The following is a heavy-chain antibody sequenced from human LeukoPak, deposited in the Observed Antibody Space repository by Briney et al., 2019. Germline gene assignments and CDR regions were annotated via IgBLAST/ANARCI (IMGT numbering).Heavy chain of an antibody. V-gene: IGHV3-23*01. Sequence: PGGSLRLSCAASGFTFSSYAMGWVRQAPGKGLEWVSAISGSGGSTYYADSVKGRFTISRGNSKNTLYLQMNSLRAEDTAVYYCAKDATGYSSGWYDYWGQGTLVTVSS. J-gene: IGHJ4*02. CDR2: ISGSGGST. D-gene: IGHD6-19*01. CDR3: AKDATGYSSGWYDY. CDR1: GFTFSSYA.